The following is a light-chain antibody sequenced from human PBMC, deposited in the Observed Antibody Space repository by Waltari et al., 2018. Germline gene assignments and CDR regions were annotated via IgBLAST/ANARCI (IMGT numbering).Light chain of an antibody. J-gene: IGLJ3*02. CDR2: DNN. CDR1: YPNIKINY. V-gene: IGLV1-51*01. CDR3: GTWDSSLSALV. Sequence: QSVLTHPPSVSAAPGQNVTIFCSGRYPNIKINYVSWYQQLPETAPKLLIYDNNKRPSGIPDRFSGSKSGTSATLGITGLQTGDEADYYCGTWDSSLSALVFGGGTKLTVL.